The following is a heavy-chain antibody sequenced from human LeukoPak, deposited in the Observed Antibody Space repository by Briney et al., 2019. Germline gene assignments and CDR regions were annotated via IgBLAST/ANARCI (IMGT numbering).Heavy chain of an antibody. CDR1: GYTFTSYY. CDR2: INPSGGST. D-gene: IGHD3-10*01. CDR3: ARGAHDYNGSGSYQDFDY. Sequence: ASVKVSCKASGYTFTSYYMHWVRQAPGQGLEWMGMINPSGGSTSYAQKFQGRVTMTRDTSTSTVYMELSSLRSEDTAVYYCARGAHDYNGSGSYQDFDYWGQGTLVTVSS. V-gene: IGHV1-46*01. J-gene: IGHJ4*02.